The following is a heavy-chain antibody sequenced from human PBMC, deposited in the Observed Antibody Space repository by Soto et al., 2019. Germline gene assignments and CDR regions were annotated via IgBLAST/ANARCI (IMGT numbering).Heavy chain of an antibody. CDR3: ARDDGSGSSH. Sequence: QVQLQESGPGLVKPSQTLTLTCNVSGGSISSGNYYWSWIRQPPGKGLEWIAYISYTGSTYYSPSLXXRVTISVDASKNQFSLRLSSVTAADTAVYYCARDDGSGSSHWGQGTLLTVSS. CDR2: ISYTGST. J-gene: IGHJ4*02. D-gene: IGHD3-10*01. V-gene: IGHV4-30-4*01. CDR1: GGSISSGNYY.